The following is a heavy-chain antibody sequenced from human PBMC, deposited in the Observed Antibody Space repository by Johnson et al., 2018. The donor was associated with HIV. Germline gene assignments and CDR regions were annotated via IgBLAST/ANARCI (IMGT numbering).Heavy chain of an antibody. D-gene: IGHD4-11*01. CDR3: ARYECNYVAFDI. V-gene: IGHV3-7*03. Sequence: VQLVESGGGVVQPGGSLRLSCAASGFTFSNYWMSWVRQAPGKGLEWVANIKQDGSEKYYVDSVKGRFTISRDNAKNSLYLQLNSLRAEETAVYYCARYECNYVAFDIWGQGTMVTISS. J-gene: IGHJ3*02. CDR1: GFTFSNYW. CDR2: IKQDGSEK.